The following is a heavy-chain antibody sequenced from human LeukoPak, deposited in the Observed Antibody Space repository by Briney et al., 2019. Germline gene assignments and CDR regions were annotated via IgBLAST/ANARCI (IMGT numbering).Heavy chain of an antibody. J-gene: IGHJ4*02. D-gene: IGHD6-13*01. Sequence: SETLPLTCTVSGGSISSGDYYWSWIRQPPGKGLEWIGYIYYSGSTYYNPSLKSRVTISVDTSKNQFSLKLSSVTAADTAVYYCARVGSSSWYVDYWGQGTLVTVSS. CDR1: GGSISSGDYY. V-gene: IGHV4-30-4*02. CDR2: IYYSGST. CDR3: ARVGSSSWYVDY.